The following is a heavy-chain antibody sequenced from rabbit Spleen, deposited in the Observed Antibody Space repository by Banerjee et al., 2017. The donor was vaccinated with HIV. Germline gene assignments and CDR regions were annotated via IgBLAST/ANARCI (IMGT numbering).Heavy chain of an antibody. J-gene: IGHJ6*01. CDR2: IDSGSRDFT. CDR3: ARDTGSSFSSYGMDL. V-gene: IGHV1S45*01. D-gene: IGHD8-1*01. CDR1: GFSFSSGYY. Sequence: QEQLEESGGGLVKPEGSLTLTCKASGFSFSSGYYMSWVRQAPGKGLEWIACIDSGSRDFTYYASWARGRFTISKTSSTTVTLQMTSLTVADTATYFCARDTGSSFSSYGMDLWGPGTLVTVS.